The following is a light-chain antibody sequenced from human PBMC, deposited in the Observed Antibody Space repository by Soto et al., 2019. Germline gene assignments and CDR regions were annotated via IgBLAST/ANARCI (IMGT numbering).Light chain of an antibody. Sequence: QSVLTQPHSVSGAPGQRVTISCTGSSSDIGAGFDVHWYQHLPGTAPKPLIYGNTNRPSGVPGRFSGSKSGTSASLVITGLQAEDEADYYCQSYENTRTGFYVFGTGPKVTVL. CDR1: SSDIGAGFD. V-gene: IGLV1-40*01. CDR3: QSYENTRTGFYV. CDR2: GNT. J-gene: IGLJ1*01.